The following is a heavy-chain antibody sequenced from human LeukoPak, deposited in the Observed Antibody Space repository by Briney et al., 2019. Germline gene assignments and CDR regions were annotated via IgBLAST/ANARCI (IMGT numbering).Heavy chain of an antibody. V-gene: IGHV1-18*01. CDR1: GYTFTNNA. CDR3: ARNHPYYYDSNGLYYFDY. D-gene: IGHD3-22*01. J-gene: IGHJ4*02. Sequence: ASVKVSCKTSGYTFTNNAITWVRRAPGQGLEWLGWISVYNGNTNYAQKLQGRVTMTTGTSTTTVYMELRSLRSDDTAVYYCARNHPYYYDSNGLYYFDYWGQGTLVTVSS. CDR2: ISVYNGNT.